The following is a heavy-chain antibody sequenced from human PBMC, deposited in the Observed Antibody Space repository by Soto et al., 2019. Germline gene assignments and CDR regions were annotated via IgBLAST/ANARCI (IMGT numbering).Heavy chain of an antibody. CDR2: IYYSGST. V-gene: IGHV4-59*01. D-gene: IGHD6-19*01. CDR1: GGSISSYY. CDR3: ARDSGSGRIDY. Sequence: QVQLQESGPGLVKPSETLSLTCTVSGGSISSYYWSWIRQPPGKGLEWIGYIYYSGSTNYNPSLKSRVTISVDTSKNQFSLKLSSVTAADTAVYYCARDSGSGRIDYWGQGTLVTVSS. J-gene: IGHJ4*02.